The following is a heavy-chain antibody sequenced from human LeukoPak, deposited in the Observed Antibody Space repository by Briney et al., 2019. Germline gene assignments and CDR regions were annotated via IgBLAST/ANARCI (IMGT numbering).Heavy chain of an antibody. Sequence: SETLSLTCTVSGDPVSNGNYYWSWLRQPPGKALEWIGYIYYTGSTYYNPSLEGRVTISVDTSGNQFSVKLSSVTAADTAVYYCARSQNYYGSGDYWSQGTLVTVSS. V-gene: IGHV4-61*01. D-gene: IGHD3-10*01. CDR3: ARSQNYYGSGDY. CDR1: GDPVSNGNYY. CDR2: IYYTGST. J-gene: IGHJ4*02.